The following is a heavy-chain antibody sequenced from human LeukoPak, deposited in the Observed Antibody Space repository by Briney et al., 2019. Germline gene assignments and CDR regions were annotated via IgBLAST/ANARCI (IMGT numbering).Heavy chain of an antibody. D-gene: IGHD3-10*01. Sequence: GGSLRLSCAASGFTFSSYAMSWVRQAPGKGLEWVSAISGSGGSTYYADSVKGRFTISRDNSKNTLYLQMNSLRAEDTAVYYCVRDLTSKFRIHEGSMDVWGKGTTVTISS. CDR3: VRDLTSKFRIHEGSMDV. V-gene: IGHV3-23*01. CDR2: ISGSGGST. J-gene: IGHJ6*03. CDR1: GFTFSSYA.